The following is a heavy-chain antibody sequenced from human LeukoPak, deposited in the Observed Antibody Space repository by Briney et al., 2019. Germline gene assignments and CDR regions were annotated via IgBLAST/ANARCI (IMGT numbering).Heavy chain of an antibody. CDR3: AKYGPQDSGSSHFDY. J-gene: IGHJ4*02. CDR2: IWYDGSNK. V-gene: IGHV3-33*06. D-gene: IGHD1-26*01. CDR1: GFTFSSYG. Sequence: GGSLRLSCAASGFTFSSYGMHWVRQAPGKGLEWVAVIWYDGSNKYYADSVKGRFTISRDNSKNTLYLQMNSLRAEDTAIYYCAKYGPQDSGSSHFDYWGQGALVTVSS.